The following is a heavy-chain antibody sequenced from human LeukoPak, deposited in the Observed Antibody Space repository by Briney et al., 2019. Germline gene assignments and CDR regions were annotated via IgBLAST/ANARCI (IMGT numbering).Heavy chain of an antibody. CDR3: ARAGYAAEAVDY. J-gene: IGHJ4*02. Sequence: SETLSLTCTVSGGSISSYYWSWIRQPPGKGLEWIGYIYYSGSTNYNPSLKSRVTISVDTSKNQFSLKLSSVTAADTAVYYCARAGYAAEAVDYWGQGTLVTVSS. CDR1: GGSISSYY. D-gene: IGHD2-15*01. CDR2: IYYSGST. V-gene: IGHV4-59*01.